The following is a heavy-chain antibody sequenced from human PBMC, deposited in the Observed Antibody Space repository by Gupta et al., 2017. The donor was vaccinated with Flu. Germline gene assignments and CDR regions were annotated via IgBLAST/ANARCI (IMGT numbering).Heavy chain of an antibody. D-gene: IGHD3-22*01. Sequence: QLQLLESGPGLVKPSETLSLPCTVSGGSISSSSYYWGWIRRPPGKGLEWIGSIYYSGSTYYNPSLKSRVTISVDTSKNQFSLKLSSVTAADTAVYYCARHDSSGYYHYPYYFDYWGQGTLVTVSS. CDR1: GGSISSSSYY. J-gene: IGHJ4*02. CDR2: IYYSGST. V-gene: IGHV4-39*01. CDR3: ARHDSSGYYHYPYYFDY.